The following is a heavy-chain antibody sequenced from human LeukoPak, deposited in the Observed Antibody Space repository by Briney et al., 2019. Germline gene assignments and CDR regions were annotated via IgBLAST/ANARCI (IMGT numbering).Heavy chain of an antibody. CDR3: ARLITVAGTNWFDP. V-gene: IGHV3-7*05. D-gene: IGHD6-19*01. CDR2: IKEDGSEK. Sequence: GGSLRLSCAASGFTFSSYWMSWVRQAPGKGLEWVANIKEDGSEKYYVDSMKGRFTISRDNAKNSLYLQMNSLRAEDTAVYYCARLITVAGTNWFDPWGQGTLVTVSS. CDR1: GFTFSSYW. J-gene: IGHJ5*02.